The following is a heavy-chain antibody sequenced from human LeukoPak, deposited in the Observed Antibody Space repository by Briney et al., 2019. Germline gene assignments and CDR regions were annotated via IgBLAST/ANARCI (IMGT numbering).Heavy chain of an antibody. V-gene: IGHV1-46*01. CDR3: ARVIGVLGPATIDCFWRGYYDS. CDR2: INHEDDRT. J-gene: IGHJ5*01. Sequence: ASVKVSCKTSGYTFTNYYIHWVRQAPGQGLEWMGMINHEDDRTNYTQRFQGRINMTRDMSTSTVYMELSSLRSEDTAMYFCARVIGVLGPATIDCFWRGYYDSWGQGTLVTVSS. D-gene: IGHD3-3*01. CDR1: GYTFTNYY.